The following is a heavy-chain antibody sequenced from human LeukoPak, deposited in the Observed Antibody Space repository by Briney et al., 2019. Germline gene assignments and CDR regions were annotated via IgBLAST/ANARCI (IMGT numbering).Heavy chain of an antibody. J-gene: IGHJ2*01. CDR3: ARGKWELLSHYWCFDL. CDR2: TYYRSKWYN. CDR1: GDSVSSNSAA. Sequence: SQTLPLTCAISGDSVSSNSAAWNWIRQSPSRGLEWLGRTYYRSKWYNDYAVSVKSRITINPDTSKNQFSLQLNSVTPEDTAVYYCARGKWELLSHYWCFDLWGRGTLVTVSS. D-gene: IGHD1-26*01. V-gene: IGHV6-1*01.